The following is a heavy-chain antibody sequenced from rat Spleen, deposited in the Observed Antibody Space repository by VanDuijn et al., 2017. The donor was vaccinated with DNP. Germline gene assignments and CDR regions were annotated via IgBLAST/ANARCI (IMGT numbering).Heavy chain of an antibody. CDR1: GFIFSDYA. CDR2: IINDGKRT. CDR3: TTSSFSGDLYWFFDF. D-gene: IGHD1-1*01. J-gene: IGHJ1*01. Sequence: EVHLVESGGDLVHPGGSLKLSCSASGFIFSDYAMAWVRQAPKKGLEWVATIINDGKRTYYRDSVKGRFTISRDNAKSTLYLQMDSLKSEDTATYYCTTSSFSGDLYWFFDFWGPGTMVTVSS. V-gene: IGHV5S10*01.